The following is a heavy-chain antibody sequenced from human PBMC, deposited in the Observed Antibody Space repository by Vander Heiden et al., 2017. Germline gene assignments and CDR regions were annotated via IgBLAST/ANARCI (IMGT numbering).Heavy chain of an antibody. D-gene: IGHD1-26*01. Sequence: QVQLVQSGAEVKKPGASVKVACKASGYTFTGYYMHWVRQAPGQGLEWMGWINPNSGGTDYAQKFQGRVTMTRDTSISTAYMELSRLRSDDTAIYYCARDLNRVGAIDYWGQGTLVTVSS. CDR3: ARDLNRVGAIDY. V-gene: IGHV1-2*02. CDR2: INPNSGGT. J-gene: IGHJ4*02. CDR1: GYTFTGYY.